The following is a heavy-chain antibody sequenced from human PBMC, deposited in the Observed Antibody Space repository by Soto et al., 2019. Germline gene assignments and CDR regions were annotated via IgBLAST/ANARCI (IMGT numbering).Heavy chain of an antibody. CDR2: IYYGGST. J-gene: IGHJ6*02. D-gene: IGHD3-22*01. CDR1: GGSISSSSYY. Sequence: SETLSLTCTVSGGSISSSSYYWGWIRQPPGKGLEWIGNIYYGGSTYYNPSLKSRVTISVETSKSQFSLKLSSVTAADTAVYYCAGGDYYHSSGYYFYYYTMDVWGQGTTVTVSS. CDR3: AGGDYYHSSGYYFYYYTMDV. V-gene: IGHV4-39*01.